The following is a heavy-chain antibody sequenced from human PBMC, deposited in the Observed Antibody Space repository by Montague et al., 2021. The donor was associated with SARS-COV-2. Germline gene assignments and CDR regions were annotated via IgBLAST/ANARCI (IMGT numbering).Heavy chain of an antibody. J-gene: IGHJ4*02. CDR1: GGSISSYY. CDR3: ATASGSGSLGFHY. Sequence: SETLSITCTVSGGSISSYYWSWIRQPPGKGLEWIGYIYYSGTIYYNPSLKSRVTISLDTSNNHSSLKLSSVTAADTAVYYCATASGSGSLGFHYWGQGTLVLVSS. D-gene: IGHD3-10*01. CDR2: IYYSGTI. V-gene: IGHV4-59*12.